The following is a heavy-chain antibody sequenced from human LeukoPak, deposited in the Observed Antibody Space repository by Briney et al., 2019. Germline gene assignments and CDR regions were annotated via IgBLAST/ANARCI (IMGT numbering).Heavy chain of an antibody. V-gene: IGHV3-11*04. J-gene: IGHJ6*02. Sequence: GGSLRLSCAASGFTFSDYYMSWIRQAPGKGLEWVSYISSSGSTIYYADSVKGRFTISRDNAKNSLYLQMNSLRAEDTAVYYCARVQPPYYYYGMDVWGQGTTVTVSS. CDR1: GFTFSDYY. CDR3: ARVQPPYYYYGMDV. CDR2: ISSSGSTI.